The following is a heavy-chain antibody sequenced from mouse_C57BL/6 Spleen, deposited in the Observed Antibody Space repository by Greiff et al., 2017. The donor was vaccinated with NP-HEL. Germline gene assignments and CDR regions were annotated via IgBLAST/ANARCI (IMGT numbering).Heavy chain of an antibody. D-gene: IGHD2-3*01. Sequence: EVQLQQSGPELVKPGASVKIPCKASGYTFTDYNMDWVKQSHGKSLEWIGDINPNNGGTNYNQKFKGKATLTVDKSSSTAYMELRSLTSEDTAVYYCATYDGYYGFAYWGQGTLVTVSA. J-gene: IGHJ3*01. CDR3: ATYDGYYGFAY. CDR1: GYTFTDYN. V-gene: IGHV1-18*01. CDR2: INPNNGGT.